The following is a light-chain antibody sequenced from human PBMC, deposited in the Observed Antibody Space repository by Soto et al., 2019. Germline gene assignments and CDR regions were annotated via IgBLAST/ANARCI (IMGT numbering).Light chain of an antibody. CDR1: SSDVGGYNY. Sequence: QSALTQPASVSGSPGQSITISCTGTSSDVGGYNYVSWYQQHPGKAPKLMIYDVSDRPSGVSNRFSGSKSGNTASLTISGHQAEDEADYYCSSYTSGFYVFGTGTKV. CDR3: SSYTSGFYV. J-gene: IGLJ1*01. CDR2: DVS. V-gene: IGLV2-14*01.